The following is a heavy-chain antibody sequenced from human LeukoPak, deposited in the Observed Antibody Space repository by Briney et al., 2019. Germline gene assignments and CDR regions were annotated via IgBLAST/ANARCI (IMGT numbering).Heavy chain of an antibody. CDR1: GFTFSRYA. V-gene: IGHV3-23*01. Sequence: GGSLRLSCAASGFTFSRYAMSWVRQAPGKGLEWVSSISGSGVSTYYADSVKGRFTISRDNSKNTLYLQMNSLRAEDTAVYYCARDLFIDYGDASDYWGQGTLVTVSS. D-gene: IGHD4-17*01. J-gene: IGHJ4*02. CDR3: ARDLFIDYGDASDY. CDR2: ISGSGVST.